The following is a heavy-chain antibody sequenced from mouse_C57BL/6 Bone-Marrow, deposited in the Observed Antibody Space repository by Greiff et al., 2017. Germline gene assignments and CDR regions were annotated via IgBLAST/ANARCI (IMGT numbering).Heavy chain of an antibody. J-gene: IGHJ2*01. D-gene: IGHD2-1*01. CDR2: IYPGSGST. V-gene: IGHV1-55*01. CDR3: AGVYYGYFYFDY. CDR1: GYTFTSYW. Sequence: QVQLQQPGAELVKPGASVKMSCKASGYTFTSYWITWVKQRPGQGLEWIGDIYPGSGSTNYNEKFKSKATLTVDTSSSTDYMQLSSLTSEDSAVYYCAGVYYGYFYFDYWVQGTTLTVSS.